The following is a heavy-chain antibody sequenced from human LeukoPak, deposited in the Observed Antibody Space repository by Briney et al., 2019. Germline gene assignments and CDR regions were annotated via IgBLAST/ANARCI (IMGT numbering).Heavy chain of an antibody. CDR2: ISYDGSNK. V-gene: IGHV3-30*18. Sequence: GGSLTLSCAASGFTFSSYGMHWVRQAPGKGLEWVAVISYDGSNKYYADSVKGRFTISRDNSKNTLYLQMNSLRAEDTAVYYCTKDGDRDQLLSYYFDYWGQGTLVTVSS. J-gene: IGHJ4*02. CDR3: TKDGDRDQLLSYYFDY. D-gene: IGHD2-2*01. CDR1: GFTFSSYG.